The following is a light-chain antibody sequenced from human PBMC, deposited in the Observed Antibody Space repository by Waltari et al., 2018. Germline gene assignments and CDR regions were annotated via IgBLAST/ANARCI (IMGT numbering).Light chain of an antibody. J-gene: IGKJ2*01. Sequence: DVVMTQSPLSLPVTLGQPASISCRSSQSLVHSDGNTYLNWFQQRPGQSPRRLIYKVSKRDSGVPDRFSGSGSGTDFTLKISRVEAEDVGGYYCMQGSHWPRTFGQGTKLEI. CDR1: QSLVHSDGNTY. V-gene: IGKV2-30*02. CDR3: MQGSHWPRT. CDR2: KVS.